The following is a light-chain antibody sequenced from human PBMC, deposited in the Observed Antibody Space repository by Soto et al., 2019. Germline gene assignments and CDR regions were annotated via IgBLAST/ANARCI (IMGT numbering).Light chain of an antibody. CDR2: KAS. Sequence: DIQMTQSPSSLSASVGDRVTITCQASQDISNYLSWYQQKPRKAPKLLIYKASSLESGVPSRFSGSGSGTEFTLTISSLQPDDFATYYCQQYNSYRTFGQGTKVDIK. J-gene: IGKJ1*01. CDR3: QQYNSYRT. CDR1: QDISNY. V-gene: IGKV1-5*03.